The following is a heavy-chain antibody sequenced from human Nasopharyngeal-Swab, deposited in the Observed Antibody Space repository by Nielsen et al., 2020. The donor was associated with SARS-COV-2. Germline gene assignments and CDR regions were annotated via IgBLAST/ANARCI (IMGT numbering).Heavy chain of an antibody. V-gene: IGHV4-39*02. Sequence: SETLSLTCSVSNVSITSSGYYWGWIRQPPGKGLEWIASVYYNGFTYYNPSLKSRITMSVDTSMNQFSLKLRSVTAADTAVYFCARELADTFDVWGQGIRVTVSS. CDR3: ARELADTFDV. J-gene: IGHJ3*01. CDR1: NVSITSSGYY. CDR2: VYYNGFT.